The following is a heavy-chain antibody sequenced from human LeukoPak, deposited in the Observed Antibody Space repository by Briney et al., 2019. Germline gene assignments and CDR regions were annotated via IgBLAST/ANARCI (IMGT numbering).Heavy chain of an antibody. D-gene: IGHD3-3*01. J-gene: IGHJ3*02. CDR2: ISSSSRFI. CDR3: ARGSRFGVVERDAFDI. V-gene: IGHV3-21*01. CDR1: GFTFNSYS. Sequence: PGGSLRLSCAASGFTFNSYSMNWVRQAPGKGLEWVSSISSSSRFIYYADSVKGRFTISRDNAKNSLYLQMNSLRAEDTAVYYCARGSRFGVVERDAFDIWGQGTMVTVSS.